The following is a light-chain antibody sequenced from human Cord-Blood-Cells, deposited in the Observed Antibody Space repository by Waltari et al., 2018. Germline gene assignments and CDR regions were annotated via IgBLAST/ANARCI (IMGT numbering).Light chain of an antibody. CDR2: DVS. Sequence: QSALTQPASVSGSPGQSITISCTGTSSDVGGYNYVSWYQPHPGKAPKLMIYDVSKRPSGVSNRFSGSKSGNTASLTISGLQAEDEADYYCSSYTSSSTLCGGGTKLTVL. CDR1: SSDVGGYNY. J-gene: IGLJ3*02. V-gene: IGLV2-14*01. CDR3: SSYTSSSTL.